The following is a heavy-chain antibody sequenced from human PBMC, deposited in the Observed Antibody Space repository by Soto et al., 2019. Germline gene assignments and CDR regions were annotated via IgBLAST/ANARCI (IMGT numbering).Heavy chain of an antibody. J-gene: IGHJ1*01. CDR3: ASGRSGYSSSGWLEYFQH. V-gene: IGHV1-69*02. CDR1: GGTFSSYT. D-gene: IGHD6-13*01. CDR2: IIPILGIA. Sequence: QVQLVQSGAEVNKPGSSVKVSCKASGGTFSSYTISWVRQAPGQGLEWLGRIIPILGIANYAQKFQGRVTITADKSTSSACMELSSLRSEDTAVYYCASGRSGYSSSGWLEYFQHWGRGSLVRVSS.